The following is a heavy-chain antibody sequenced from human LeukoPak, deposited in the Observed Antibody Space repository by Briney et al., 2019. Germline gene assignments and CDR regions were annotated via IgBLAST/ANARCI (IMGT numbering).Heavy chain of an antibody. Sequence: PSETLSLTCNVSGGSISSYYWSWIRQPPGKGLEWIGYIYYSGSTNYNPSLKSRVTISVDTSKNQFSLKLSSVTAADTAVYYCARGYYYDSSGYTDWYFDLWGRGTLVTVSS. V-gene: IGHV4-59*01. J-gene: IGHJ2*01. CDR2: IYYSGST. D-gene: IGHD3-22*01. CDR3: ARGYYYDSSGYTDWYFDL. CDR1: GGSISSYY.